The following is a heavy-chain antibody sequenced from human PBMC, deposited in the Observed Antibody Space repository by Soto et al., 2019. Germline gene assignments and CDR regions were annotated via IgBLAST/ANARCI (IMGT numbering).Heavy chain of an antibody. Sequence: GASVMVSCKASGGTFSSYAISWVRQAPGQGLEWMGGIIPIFGTANYAQKFQGRVTITADEATSTAYMELSSLRSEDTAVYYCARVRQYYYDSSGYYVLPFDPWRQGTLVTVSS. CDR1: GGTFSSYA. J-gene: IGHJ5*02. CDR3: ARVRQYYYDSSGYYVLPFDP. V-gene: IGHV1-69*13. CDR2: IIPIFGTA. D-gene: IGHD3-22*01.